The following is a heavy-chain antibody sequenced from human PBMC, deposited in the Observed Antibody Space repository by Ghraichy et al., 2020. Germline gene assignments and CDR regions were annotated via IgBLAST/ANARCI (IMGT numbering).Heavy chain of an antibody. V-gene: IGHV4-39*07. CDR1: GGSISSRTYC. D-gene: IGHD1-1*01. J-gene: IGHJ6*02. CDR2: IYYTGTT. CDR3: ARDPGDYYFYGMDV. Sequence: SQTLSLNCTVSGGSISSRTYCWGWIRQPPGKGLEWIGNIYYTGTTYPNPSLKSRVTISIDTSKNQFSLKLSSVTAADTAVYYCARDPGDYYFYGMDVWGQGTTVTVS.